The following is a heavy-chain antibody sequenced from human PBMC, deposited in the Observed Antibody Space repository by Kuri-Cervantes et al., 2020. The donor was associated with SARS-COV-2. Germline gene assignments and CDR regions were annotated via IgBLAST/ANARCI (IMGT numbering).Heavy chain of an antibody. CDR2: IYCSGST. CDR1: GGSISSYY. CDR3: ARHLPFDY. J-gene: IGHJ4*02. Sequence: SETLSLTCTVSGGSISSYYWGWIRQPPGKGLEWIGSIYCSGSTYYNPSLKSRVTISVDTSKNQFSLKLSSVTAADTAVYYCARHLPFDYWGQGTQVTVSS. V-gene: IGHV4-39*01.